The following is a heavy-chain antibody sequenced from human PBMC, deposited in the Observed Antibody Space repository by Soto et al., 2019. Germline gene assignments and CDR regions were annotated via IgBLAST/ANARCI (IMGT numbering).Heavy chain of an antibody. CDR3: ARDQGRSITCQLDY. V-gene: IGHV3-30-3*01. J-gene: IGHJ4*02. D-gene: IGHD2-2*01. Sequence: GGSLRLFCAVSGFTFSTYAMHWVRQAPGKGLEWVAVISYDGSNTYYADSVKGRFTISRDNMLYLQMNSLRAEDTAVYYCARDQGRSITCQLDYWGQGTLVTVSS. CDR1: GFTFSTYA. CDR2: ISYDGSNT.